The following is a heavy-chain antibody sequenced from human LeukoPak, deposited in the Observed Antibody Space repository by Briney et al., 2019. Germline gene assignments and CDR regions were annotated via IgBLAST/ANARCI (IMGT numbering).Heavy chain of an antibody. CDR1: GFILTTYW. J-gene: IGHJ4*02. D-gene: IGHD1-26*01. CDR3: TRDLVGATSDF. V-gene: IGHV3-74*01. Sequence: GGSLRLSCAASGFILTTYWRHWVRQAPGKGLVWVARINIDGSRTYYADSVKGRFTISRENAQNKLYLQMNSLRGEGTAVYYCTRDLVGATSDFWGQGTLVTVSS. CDR2: INIDGSRT.